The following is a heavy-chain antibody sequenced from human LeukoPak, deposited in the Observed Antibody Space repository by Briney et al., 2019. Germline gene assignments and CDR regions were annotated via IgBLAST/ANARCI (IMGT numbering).Heavy chain of an antibody. CDR1: GFSLSNYW. CDR3: ATSGYNFDY. J-gene: IGHJ4*02. CDR2: IKQDGSEK. D-gene: IGHD5-18*01. V-gene: IGHV3-7*05. Sequence: GGSLRLSCAVSGFSLSNYWMSWVRQTPGKGLEWVANIKQDGSEKHYVDSVKGRFAISGDNAKDSLYLQMNSLRIEDTAVYYCATSGYNFDYWGQGTLVTVSS.